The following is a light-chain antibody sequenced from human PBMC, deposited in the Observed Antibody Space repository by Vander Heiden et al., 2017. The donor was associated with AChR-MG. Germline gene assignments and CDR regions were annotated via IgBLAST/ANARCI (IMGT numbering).Light chain of an antibody. CDR1: SNDVGAYNY. CDR2: DVI. V-gene: IGLV2-14*03. J-gene: IGLJ3*02. Sequence: QSALTQPASVSGSPGQSITISCTGTSNDVGAYNYVSWYQQHPGKAPKLVIYDVINRPSGVSNRFSGSKSGNTASLTISGLQAEDEADYYCSSYTTSSTLVFGGGTKLTVL. CDR3: SSYTTSSTLV.